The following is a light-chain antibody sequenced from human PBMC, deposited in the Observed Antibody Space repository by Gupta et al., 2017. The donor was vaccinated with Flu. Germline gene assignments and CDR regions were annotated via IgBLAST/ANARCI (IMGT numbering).Light chain of an antibody. Sequence: EIVLTQSPGTLSLSPGERATLSCRASQSVSSRYLAWYHPNPGQAPRLLLYGASSRATGIPDRCIGSGSGTDFTLTISRLEPEDFAVDYCQQYGSATPSTFGQGTRLEIK. CDR2: GAS. V-gene: IGKV3-20*01. CDR1: QSVSSRY. CDR3: QQYGSATPST. J-gene: IGKJ5*01.